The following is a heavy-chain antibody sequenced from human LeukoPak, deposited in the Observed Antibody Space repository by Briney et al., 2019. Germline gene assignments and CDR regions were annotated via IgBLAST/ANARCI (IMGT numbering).Heavy chain of an antibody. Sequence: GGSLRLSCAASGFTFSSYAMSWVRQAPGKGLEWVSAISSSGGSTYYADSVKGRFTISRDNAKNSLYLQMNSLRAEDTAVYYCARGGSVVGMDVWGQGTTVTVSS. CDR2: ISSSGGST. CDR3: ARGGSVVGMDV. V-gene: IGHV3-23*01. CDR1: GFTFSSYA. J-gene: IGHJ6*02. D-gene: IGHD3-16*01.